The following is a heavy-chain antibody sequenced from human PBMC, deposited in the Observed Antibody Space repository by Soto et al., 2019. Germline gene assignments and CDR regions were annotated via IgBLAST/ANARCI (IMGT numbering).Heavy chain of an antibody. D-gene: IGHD3-22*01. CDR2: INPNSGGT. J-gene: IGHJ3*02. Sequence: GASVKVSCKASGYTFTGYYMHWVRQAPGQGLEWMGWINPNSGGTNYAQKFQGWVTMTRDTSISTAYMELSRLRSDDTAVYYCARDFSSAPDAFEIWGQGTMVTVSS. CDR3: ARDFSSAPDAFEI. CDR1: GYTFTGYY. V-gene: IGHV1-2*04.